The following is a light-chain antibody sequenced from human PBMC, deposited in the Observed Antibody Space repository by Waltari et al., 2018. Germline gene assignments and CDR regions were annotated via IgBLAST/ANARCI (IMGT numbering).Light chain of an antibody. CDR2: RAS. V-gene: IGKV1-5*03. CDR3: QQYETYSPYT. Sequence: DIQMTQSPSTLSASVGDRVTITCRASQTINNWLAWYQQKPGKGPQLLIQRASVLQSGVPSRFIGSGSGTDFTLTISSLQADDFATYYCQQYETYSPYTFGQGTKVDLK. J-gene: IGKJ2*01. CDR1: QTINNW.